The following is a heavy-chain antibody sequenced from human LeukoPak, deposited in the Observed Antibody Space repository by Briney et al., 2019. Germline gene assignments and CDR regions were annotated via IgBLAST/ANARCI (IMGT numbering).Heavy chain of an antibody. CDR1: GLTFSRYW. CDR3: AKGYDLYYYYYMDV. V-gene: IGHV3-7*03. D-gene: IGHD5-12*01. CDR2: IKQDGSEK. Sequence: GGSLRLSCEASGLTFSRYWMTWVRQAPGKGLEWVANIKQDGSEKYYVDSVKGRFTISRDNAKNSLYLQMNSLRAEDTALYYCAKGYDLYYYYYMDVWGKGTTVTVSS. J-gene: IGHJ6*03.